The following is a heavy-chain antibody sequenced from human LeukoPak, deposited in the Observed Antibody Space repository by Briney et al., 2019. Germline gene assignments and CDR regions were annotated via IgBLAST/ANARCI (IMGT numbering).Heavy chain of an antibody. CDR3: AREVAAAYFDY. D-gene: IGHD6-13*01. J-gene: IGHJ4*02. CDR2: IIPIFGTA. CDR1: GGTFSSYA. Sequence: ASVKVSCKASGGTFSSYAISWVRQAPGQGLEWMGRIIPIFGTANYAQKFQGRVTITTDESTSTAYMELSSLRSDDTAVYYCAREVAAAYFDYWGQGTLVTVSS. V-gene: IGHV1-69*05.